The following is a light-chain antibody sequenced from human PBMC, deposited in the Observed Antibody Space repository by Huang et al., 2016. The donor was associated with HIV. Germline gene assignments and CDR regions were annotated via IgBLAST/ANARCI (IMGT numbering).Light chain of an antibody. Sequence: EIVMTQSPATLFVSPGERATLTCRASQSVGSNLAWYQHKPGQAPRVLIYVASTRATGIPARLRGAGSGSEFTLTISSLQSEDLAVYYCQQYDHWPPGYTFGQGTKL. J-gene: IGKJ2*01. CDR3: QQYDHWPPGYT. V-gene: IGKV3-15*01. CDR1: QSVGSN. CDR2: VAS.